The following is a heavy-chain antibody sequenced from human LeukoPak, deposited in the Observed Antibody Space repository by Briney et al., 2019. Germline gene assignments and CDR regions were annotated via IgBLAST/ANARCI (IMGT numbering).Heavy chain of an antibody. CDR3: ARYYDSTGSFDY. Sequence: SETLSLTCTVSGXSVSRSSDYWTWIRQPPGKGLEWIGYIYYIGSTNYNPSLRSRLTMSVDTSKNQFSLRLSSVIAADTAVYYCARYYDSTGSFDYWGQGTLVTVSS. D-gene: IGHD3-22*01. CDR2: IYYIGST. J-gene: IGHJ4*02. CDR1: GXSVSRSSDY. V-gene: IGHV4-61*01.